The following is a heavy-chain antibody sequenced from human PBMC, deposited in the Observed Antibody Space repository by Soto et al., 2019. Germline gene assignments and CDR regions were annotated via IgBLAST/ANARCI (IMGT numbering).Heavy chain of an antibody. Sequence: SETLSLTCAVYGGSFRGYYWSWIRQPPGKGLEWIGEINHSGSTNYNPSLKSRVTISVDTSKNQFSLKLSSVTAADTAVYYCARGKISGDCSGGSCYSSWFDPWGQGTLVTVSS. CDR1: GGSFRGYY. V-gene: IGHV4-34*01. CDR3: ARGKISGDCSGGSCYSSWFDP. CDR2: INHSGST. J-gene: IGHJ5*02. D-gene: IGHD2-15*01.